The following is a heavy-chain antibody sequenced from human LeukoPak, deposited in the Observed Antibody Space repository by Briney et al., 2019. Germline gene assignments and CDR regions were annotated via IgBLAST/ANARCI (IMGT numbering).Heavy chain of an antibody. CDR3: ARTPLRDFWSGYHLDNWFDP. V-gene: IGHV1-8*03. J-gene: IGHJ5*02. Sequence: ASVKVSCKASGYTFTSYDINWVRQATGQGLEWMGWMNPNSGNTGYAQKFQGRVTITRNTSISTAYMELSSLRSEDTAVYYCARTPLRDFWSGYHLDNWFDPWGQGTLVTVSS. D-gene: IGHD3-3*01. CDR1: GYTFTSYD. CDR2: MNPNSGNT.